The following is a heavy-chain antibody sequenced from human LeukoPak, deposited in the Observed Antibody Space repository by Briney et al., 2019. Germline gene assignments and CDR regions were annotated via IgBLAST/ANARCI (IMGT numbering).Heavy chain of an antibody. CDR1: GGSISSYY. D-gene: IGHD1-1*01. V-gene: IGHV4-34*01. CDR2: INHSGST. CDR3: ARLGWNDTIGYYYYYMDV. J-gene: IGHJ6*03. Sequence: SETLSLTCIVYGGSISSYYWSWIRQPPGKGLEWIGEINHSGSTNYNPSLKSRVTISVDTSKNQFSLKLSSVTAADTAVYYCARLGWNDTIGYYYYYMDVWGKGTTVTISS.